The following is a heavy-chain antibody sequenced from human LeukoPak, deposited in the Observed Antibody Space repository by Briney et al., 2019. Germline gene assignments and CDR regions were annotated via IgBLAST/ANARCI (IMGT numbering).Heavy chain of an antibody. D-gene: IGHD5-24*01. CDR1: GFTVSSNY. V-gene: IGHV3-66*01. CDR2: IYSGGST. CDR3: VRLHSDNWPPGWFDP. J-gene: IGHJ5*02. Sequence: TGGSLRLSCAASGFTVSSNYMSWVRQAPGKGLEWISVIYSGGSTYYAVSVKGRFTISRGISKNTLYLQMNSLRAEDTAVYYCVRLHSDNWPPGWFDPWGQGTLVTVSS.